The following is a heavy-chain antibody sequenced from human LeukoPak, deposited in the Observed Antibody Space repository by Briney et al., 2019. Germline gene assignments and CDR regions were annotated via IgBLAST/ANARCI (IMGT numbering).Heavy chain of an antibody. D-gene: IGHD3-10*01. Sequence: GASVKVSCKASGYTFTGYYMHWVRQAPGQGLEWMGWINPNSGGTNYAQKFQGRVTMTRDTSSSTAYMELSRLRSDDTALYYCARSYYGSGSYYLSWGQGTLVTVSS. CDR3: ARSYYGSGSYYLS. CDR1: GYTFTGYY. V-gene: IGHV1-2*02. J-gene: IGHJ5*02. CDR2: INPNSGGT.